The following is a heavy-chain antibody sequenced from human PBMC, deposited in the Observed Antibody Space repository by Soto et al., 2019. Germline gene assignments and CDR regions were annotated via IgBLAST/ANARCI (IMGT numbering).Heavy chain of an antibody. CDR3: ARFPPRYGHGSDP. D-gene: IGHD4-17*01. J-gene: IGHJ5*02. CDR1: GGSFSGYY. CDR2: INHSGST. V-gene: IGHV4-34*01. Sequence: SETLSLTCAVYGGSFSGYYWSWIRQPPGKGLEWIGEINHSGSTNYNPSLKSRVTISVDTSRNQLSLKLSSVTAADTAVYNGARFPPRYGHGSDPGGQGTLVTVSS.